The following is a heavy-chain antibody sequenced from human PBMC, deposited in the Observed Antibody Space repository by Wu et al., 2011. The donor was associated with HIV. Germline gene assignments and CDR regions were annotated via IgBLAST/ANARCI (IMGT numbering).Heavy chain of an antibody. V-gene: IGHV1-69*13. CDR3: ARGRVFGSWDFNWFDP. J-gene: IGHJ5*02. CDR2: IIPIFSTT. D-gene: IGHD6-13*01. CDR1: GDTFSSFV. Sequence: QVQLVQSGAEVKKPGSSVKVSCKASGDTFSSFVINWVRQAPGQGPEWMGGIIPIFSTTTYAQKFQDRVTIIADKSTSTAYMELSSLRSEDTAVYYCARGRVFGSWDFNWFDPWGQGTLVTVSS.